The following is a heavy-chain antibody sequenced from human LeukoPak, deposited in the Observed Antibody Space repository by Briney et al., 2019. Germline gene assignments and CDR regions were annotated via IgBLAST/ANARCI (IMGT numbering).Heavy chain of an antibody. Sequence: ASVKVSCKASGYTFTSYDINWVRQATGQGLEWMGWMNPNSGNTGYAQKFQGRVTMTRNTSISTAYMELSSLRSEDTAVYYCARPRGYYDILTGYYDFDYWGQGTLVTVSS. CDR3: ARPRGYYDILTGYYDFDY. J-gene: IGHJ4*02. V-gene: IGHV1-8*01. CDR2: MNPNSGNT. CDR1: GYTFTSYD. D-gene: IGHD3-9*01.